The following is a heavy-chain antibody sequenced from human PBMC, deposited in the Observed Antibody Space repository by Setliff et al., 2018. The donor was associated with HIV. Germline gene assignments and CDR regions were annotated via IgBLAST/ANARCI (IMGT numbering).Heavy chain of an antibody. CDR3: ARVGYYDSSFDY. J-gene: IGHJ4*02. V-gene: IGHV4-39*07. CDR2: IAYSGST. D-gene: IGHD3-22*01. CDR1: GGSMHSGGYF. Sequence: SETLSLTCNVSGGSMHSGGYFWSWIRQHPGKGLEWIGSIAYSGSTTYSPSLRSRVTISVDTSRNQFSLKLNSVTAADTAVYYCARVGYYDSSFDYWGQGTLVTVSS.